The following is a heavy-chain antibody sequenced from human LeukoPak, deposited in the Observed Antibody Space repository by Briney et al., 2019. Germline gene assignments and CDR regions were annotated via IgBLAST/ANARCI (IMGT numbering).Heavy chain of an antibody. Sequence: GASVKVSCKVSGYSLTELSMHWVRQAPGKGLEWMGGFDPEDGETIYAQKFQGRVTMTEDTSTDTAYMELSSLKSEDTAVYYCVSPRYSCSGVLYYFDYWGQGTLVTVSS. CDR2: FDPEDGET. CDR1: GYSLTELS. V-gene: IGHV1-24*01. J-gene: IGHJ4*02. CDR3: VSPRYSCSGVLYYFDY. D-gene: IGHD6-13*01.